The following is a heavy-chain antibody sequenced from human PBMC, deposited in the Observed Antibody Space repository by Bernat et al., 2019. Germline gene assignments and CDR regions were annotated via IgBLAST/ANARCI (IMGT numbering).Heavy chain of an antibody. CDR1: GGSISSSSYY. CDR3: ASSGPYGDYFFDY. V-gene: IGHV4-39*01. Sequence: QLQLQESGPGLVKPSETLSLTCTVSGGSISSSSYYWGWIRQPPGKGLEWIGSIYYSGSTYYNPSLKSRVTISVDTSKNQFSLKLSSVTAADTAVYYCASSGPYGDYFFDYWGQGTLVTVSS. CDR2: IYYSGST. D-gene: IGHD4-17*01. J-gene: IGHJ4*02.